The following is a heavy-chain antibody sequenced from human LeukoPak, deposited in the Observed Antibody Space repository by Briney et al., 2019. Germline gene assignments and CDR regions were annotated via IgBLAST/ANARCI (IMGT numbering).Heavy chain of an antibody. CDR3: AREEYSSSPFDY. CDR2: IIPTFGTA. V-gene: IGHV1-69*05. D-gene: IGHD6-6*01. J-gene: IGHJ4*02. Sequence: SVKVSCKASGGTFSSYAISWVRQAPGQGLEWIGGIIPTFGTANYAQKFQGRVTITTDESTSTAYMELSSLRYEDTAVYYCAREEYSSSPFDYWGQGTLVTVSS. CDR1: GGTFSSYA.